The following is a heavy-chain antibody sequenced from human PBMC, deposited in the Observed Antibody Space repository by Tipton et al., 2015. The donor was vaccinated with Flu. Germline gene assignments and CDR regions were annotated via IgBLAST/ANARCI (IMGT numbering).Heavy chain of an antibody. D-gene: IGHD4-11*01. J-gene: IGHJ5*01. CDR1: GDSIVSDYF. V-gene: IGHV4-38-2*01. CDR3: ARRDYSNYVSEPKNWFDS. CDR2: VHQTGAS. Sequence: LRLSCSVSGDSIVSDYFWGWIWQPPGKGLERIGNVHQTGASYYNPSLRSRVIITVDRRKNHFSLRLTSVTAADTSVYFCARRDYSNYVSEPKNWFDSWGQGTLVTVSS.